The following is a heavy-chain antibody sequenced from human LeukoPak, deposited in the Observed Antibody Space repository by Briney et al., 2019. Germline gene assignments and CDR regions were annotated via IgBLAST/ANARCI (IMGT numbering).Heavy chain of an antibody. Sequence: SETLSLTCAVSGGSISSVNLWSWVRQPPGKGLEWVGEMYLSGTDTYNPSLRGRVTISLDRSKNQLSLRLRSVTAADTAVYYCARLFGDYVPFDIWGQGTMVTVSS. J-gene: IGHJ3*02. CDR3: ARLFGDYVPFDI. V-gene: IGHV4-4*02. CDR1: GGSISSVNL. D-gene: IGHD4-17*01. CDR2: MYLSGTD.